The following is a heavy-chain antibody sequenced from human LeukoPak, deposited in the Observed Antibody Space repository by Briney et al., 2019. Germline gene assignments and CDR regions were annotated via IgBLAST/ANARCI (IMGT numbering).Heavy chain of an antibody. CDR2: IKHCGST. J-gene: IGHJ4*02. CDR1: GRSFSGYY. D-gene: IGHD2-21*01. Sequence: SETLSLTCAVYGRSFSGYYWSWIRQPPGKGLEWIGEIKHCGSTNFNTSLKSRVNISVDTSKNQSSLKLSSVTAAYTAVYYCATTPLPEKYCGRFDYWGQGTLVTVSS. CDR3: ATTPLPEKYCGRFDY. V-gene: IGHV4-34*01.